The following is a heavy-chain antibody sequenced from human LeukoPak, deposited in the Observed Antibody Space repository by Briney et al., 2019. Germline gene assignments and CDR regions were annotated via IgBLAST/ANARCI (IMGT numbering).Heavy chain of an antibody. D-gene: IGHD2-15*01. J-gene: IGHJ3*02. CDR2: IYYSGST. V-gene: IGHV4-30-4*08. CDR1: GGSISSGDYY. CDR3: AGGWFRDAFDI. Sequence: SETLSLTCTVSGGSISSGDYYWSWSRQPPGKGLEWIGYIYYSGSTYYNPSLKSRVTISVDTSKNQFSLKLSSVTAADTAVYYCAGGWFRDAFDIWGQGTTVTVSS.